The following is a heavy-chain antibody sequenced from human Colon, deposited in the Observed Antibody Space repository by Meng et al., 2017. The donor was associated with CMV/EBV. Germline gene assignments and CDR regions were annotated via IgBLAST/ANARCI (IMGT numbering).Heavy chain of an antibody. V-gene: IGHV3-48*03. CDR3: ARDLWDWNYLYYYYYYGMDV. CDR1: GFRFAGYE. CDR2: ISHNGGMT. Sequence: GESLKISCEASGFRFAGYEMNWVRQAPGKGLEWLSYISHNGGMTQDADSVKGRFFISRDNGKNTLYLQMNSLRAEDTAVYYCARDLWDWNYLYYYYYYGMDVWGQGTTVTVSS. D-gene: IGHD1-7*01. J-gene: IGHJ6*02.